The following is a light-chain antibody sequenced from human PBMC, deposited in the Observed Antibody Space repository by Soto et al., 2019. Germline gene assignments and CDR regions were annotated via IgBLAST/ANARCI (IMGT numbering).Light chain of an antibody. J-gene: IGKJ5*01. CDR3: QQYGSSLFT. CDR2: GAS. V-gene: IGKV3-20*01. CDR1: QSVSSY. Sequence: EVVLTQSPATLSLSPGERATLSCRASQSVSSYLAWFQQKFGQAPRLLIYGASTRAAGIPDRFSGSGSGTDFTLTITRLEPEDFAVYYCQQYGSSLFTFGQGTRLEIK.